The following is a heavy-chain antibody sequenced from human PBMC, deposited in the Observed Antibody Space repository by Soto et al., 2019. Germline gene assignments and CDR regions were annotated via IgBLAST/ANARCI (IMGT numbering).Heavy chain of an antibody. Sequence: GASVKVSCKASGYTFTSYYMHWVRQAPGQGLEWMGIINPSGGSTSYAQKFQGRVTMTRDTSTSTVYMELSSLRSEDTAVYYCAREQPQVYEQSGNCGLDFWGQGTTVTVSS. CDR1: GYTFTSYY. CDR2: INPSGGST. J-gene: IGHJ6*02. V-gene: IGHV1-46*01. D-gene: IGHD3-10*01. CDR3: AREQPQVYEQSGNCGLDF.